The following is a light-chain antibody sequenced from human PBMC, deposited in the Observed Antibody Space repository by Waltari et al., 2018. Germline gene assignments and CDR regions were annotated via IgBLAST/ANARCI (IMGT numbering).Light chain of an antibody. J-gene: IGKJ4*01. Sequence: EIVLTQSPVTLSLSPGASATLSCRASQSVSTYLAWCQQKPGQAPRLLIYDASTRATGIPARFVGSGSETDFTLTISRLEPEDFAVYYCQERSNWPGGSFGGGTKVEIK. CDR3: QERSNWPGGS. V-gene: IGKV3-11*01. CDR1: QSVSTY. CDR2: DAS.